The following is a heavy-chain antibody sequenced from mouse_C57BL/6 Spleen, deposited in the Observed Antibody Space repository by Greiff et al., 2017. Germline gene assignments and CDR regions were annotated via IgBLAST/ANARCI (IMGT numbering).Heavy chain of an antibody. V-gene: IGHV1-59*01. CDR3: ARTGQLEYAMDY. Sequence: QVQLQQPGAELVRPGTSVKLSCKASGYTFTSYWMHWVKQRPGQGLEWIGVIDPSDSYTNYNQKFKGKATLTVDTSSSTAYMQLSSLTSEDSAFYYCARTGQLEYAMDYWGQGTSVTVSS. CDR2: IDPSDSYT. D-gene: IGHD6-1*01. J-gene: IGHJ4*01. CDR1: GYTFTSYW.